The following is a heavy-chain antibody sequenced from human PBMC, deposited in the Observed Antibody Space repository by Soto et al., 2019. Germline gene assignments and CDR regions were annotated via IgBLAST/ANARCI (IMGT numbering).Heavy chain of an antibody. D-gene: IGHD3-16*01. Sequence: VGSLRLSCAASGFNFSKFGMYWVRQAPGKGLEWVAVIWYDGSQKYYADSVKGRFTISRDNSNNTLYLQMSSLRAEDTAVYYCAKEVWGLYTFGRPLDNWGHGTLVTVSS. V-gene: IGHV3-33*06. CDR1: GFNFSKFG. CDR2: IWYDGSQK. CDR3: AKEVWGLYTFGRPLDN. J-gene: IGHJ4*01.